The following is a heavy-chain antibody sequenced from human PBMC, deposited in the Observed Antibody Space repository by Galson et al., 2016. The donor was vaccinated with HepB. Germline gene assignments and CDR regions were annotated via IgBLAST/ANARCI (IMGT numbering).Heavy chain of an antibody. CDR2: IWYDGSQK. Sequence: LRLSCAASGFIFSGSGMHWVRQAPGKGLEWLAVIWYDGSQKYYIDSVKGRFTISRDHSKNMLYLEMNNLRDENTAVYYCARDSGYNHFDYGGQGTLVTVSS. J-gene: IGHJ4*02. CDR1: GFIFSGSG. CDR3: ARDSGYNHFDY. D-gene: IGHD1-1*01. V-gene: IGHV3-33*01.